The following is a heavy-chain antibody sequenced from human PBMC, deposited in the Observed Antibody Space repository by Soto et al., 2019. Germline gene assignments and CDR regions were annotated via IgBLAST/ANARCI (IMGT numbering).Heavy chain of an antibody. Sequence: QVQLQESGPGLVKPSQTLSLTCTVSGGSISSGGHYWSWIRQHPGKGLEWIGYIYYSGSTYYNPSLKSRVTISVDASKNQCSLKLSSVTAADTAVYYCARGDPASYGSGIDYWGQGTLVTVSS. D-gene: IGHD3-10*01. CDR1: GGSISSGGHY. CDR3: ARGDPASYGSGIDY. CDR2: IYYSGST. J-gene: IGHJ4*02. V-gene: IGHV4-31*03.